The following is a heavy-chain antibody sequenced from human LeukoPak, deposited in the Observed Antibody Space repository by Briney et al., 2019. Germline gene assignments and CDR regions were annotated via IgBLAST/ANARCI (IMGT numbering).Heavy chain of an antibody. CDR3: ARERDDDPFDI. V-gene: IGHV1-3*01. CDR2: ISAGSGNT. Sequence: ASVKVSCKASGDSSRTNAIVWLRQAPGQRPEWMGWISAGSGNTKYSQTFQDRLTLTRDTAASTVYMDLSSLRPEDTAVYFCARERDDDPFDIWGQGILVIVSS. CDR1: GDSSRTNA. J-gene: IGHJ3*02.